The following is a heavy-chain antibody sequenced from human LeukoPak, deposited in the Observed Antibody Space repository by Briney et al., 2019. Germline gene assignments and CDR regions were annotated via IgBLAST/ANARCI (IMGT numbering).Heavy chain of an antibody. CDR3: ERERVRIAVAGNHHNWFDP. V-gene: IGHV4-4*07. CDR2: IYTSGST. Sequence: SETLSLTCTVSVGPLSSYYGSWIRQPTGKGLEWIGRIYTSGSTNYNPSLKSRVNMSVDTSKNQFYLKLSSVPAADTAVYYCERERVRIAVAGNHHNWFDPWGQGTLVTVSS. CDR1: VGPLSSYY. J-gene: IGHJ5*02. D-gene: IGHD6-19*01.